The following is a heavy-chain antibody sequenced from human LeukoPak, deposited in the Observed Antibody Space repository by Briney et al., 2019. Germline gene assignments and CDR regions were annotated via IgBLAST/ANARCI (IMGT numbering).Heavy chain of an antibody. D-gene: IGHD3-9*01. CDR1: GSTFNSYW. J-gene: IGHJ4*02. V-gene: IGHV3-7*01. CDR3: ARDAPYYDILTGYLTNPLDC. CDR2: IKQDGSEK. Sequence: GGSLRLSCAASGSTFNSYWMSWVRQAPGKGLEWVANIKQDGSEKYYVDSVKGRFTISRDNAKNSLYLQMNSLRAEDTAVYYCARDAPYYDILTGYLTNPLDCWGQGTLVTVSS.